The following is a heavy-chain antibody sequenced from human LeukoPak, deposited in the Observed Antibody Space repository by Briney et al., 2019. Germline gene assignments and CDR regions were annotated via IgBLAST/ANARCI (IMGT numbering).Heavy chain of an antibody. CDR1: GGSISSSSYY. CDR2: IYYSGST. CDR3: PTRGAAAEYFQH. Sequence: PSETLSLTCTVSGGSISSSSYYWGWIRQPPGKGLEWIGSIYYSGSTYYNPSLKSRVTISVDTSKNQFSLKLSSVTAADTAVYYGPTRGAAAEYFQHWGQGTLVTVSS. J-gene: IGHJ1*01. V-gene: IGHV4-39*01. D-gene: IGHD6-13*01.